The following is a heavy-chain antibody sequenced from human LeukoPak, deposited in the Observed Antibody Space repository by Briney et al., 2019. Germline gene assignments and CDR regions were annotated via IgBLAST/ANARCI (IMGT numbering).Heavy chain of an antibody. V-gene: IGHV3-48*03. Sequence: GGSLRLSCAASGFTFSSYAMSWVRQAPGKGLERVSYISGSGRTIYYADSVKGRFTISRDNAKNSLYLQMNSLRTEDTAVYYCASSTAIGYWGQGTLVTVSS. CDR2: ISGSGRTI. CDR3: ASSTAIGY. CDR1: GFTFSSYA. J-gene: IGHJ4*02.